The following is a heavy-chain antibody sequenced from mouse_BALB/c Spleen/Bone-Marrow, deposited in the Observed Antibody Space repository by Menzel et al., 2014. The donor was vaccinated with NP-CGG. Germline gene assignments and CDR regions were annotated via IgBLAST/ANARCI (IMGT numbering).Heavy chain of an antibody. V-gene: IGHV1-7*01. CDR3: ARNYDYDGGYCAMDY. D-gene: IGHD2-4*01. J-gene: IGHJ4*01. CDR2: INPITGYT. Sequence: VQLQESGTELAKPGASVKMSCKASGYTFTSYWIHRIKQRPGQGLEWIGYINPITGYTEYNQKFKDKATLTADKSSSTAYIQLSSLKSDDSAVYYCARNYDYDGGYCAMDYWGQGTSVTVSS. CDR1: GYTFTSYW.